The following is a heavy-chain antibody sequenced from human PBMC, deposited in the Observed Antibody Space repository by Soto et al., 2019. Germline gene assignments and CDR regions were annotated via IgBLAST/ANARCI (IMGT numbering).Heavy chain of an antibody. CDR3: TRDMELELRYFDY. CDR1: GFTFGDYA. Sequence: GGSLRLSCTASGFTFGDYAMSWFRQAPGKGLEWVGFIRSKAYGGTTEYAASVKGRFTISRDDSKSIAYLQMNSLKTEDTAVYYCTRDMELELRYFDYWGQGTLVTVSS. D-gene: IGHD1-7*01. J-gene: IGHJ4*02. CDR2: IRSKAYGGTT. V-gene: IGHV3-49*03.